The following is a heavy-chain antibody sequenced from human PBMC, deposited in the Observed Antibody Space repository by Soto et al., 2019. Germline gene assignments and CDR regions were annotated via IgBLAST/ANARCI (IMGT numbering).Heavy chain of an antibody. J-gene: IGHJ6*02. Sequence: GGSLRLSCAASGFTFSSYAMHWVRQAPGKGLEWVAVISYDGSNKYYADSVKGRFTISRDNSKNTLYLQMNSLRAEDTAVYYCARDHEEAWXQLWSPRPGYYYYGMDVWGQGTTVTVSS. CDR3: ARDHEEAWXQLWSPRPGYYYYGMDV. D-gene: IGHD5-18*01. V-gene: IGHV3-30-3*01. CDR2: ISYDGSNK. CDR1: GFTFSSYA.